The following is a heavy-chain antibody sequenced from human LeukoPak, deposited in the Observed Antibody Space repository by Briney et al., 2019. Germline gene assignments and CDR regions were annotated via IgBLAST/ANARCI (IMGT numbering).Heavy chain of an antibody. V-gene: IGHV3-11*01. CDR2: ISSSGSTI. CDR1: GFTFSDYY. Sequence: GGSLRLSCAASGFTFSDYYMSWIRQAPGKGLEWVSYISSSGSTIYYADSVKGRFTISRDNAKNSLYLQMNSLRAEDTAVYYCARAWDSSGYYFYYFDYWGQGTLVTASS. J-gene: IGHJ4*02. CDR3: ARAWDSSGYYFYYFDY. D-gene: IGHD3-22*01.